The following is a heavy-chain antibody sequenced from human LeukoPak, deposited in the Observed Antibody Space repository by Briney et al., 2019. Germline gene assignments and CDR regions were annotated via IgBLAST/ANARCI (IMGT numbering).Heavy chain of an antibody. CDR2: INRDGNNT. Sequence: GGSLRLSCAASGFTLRNYLMHWVRQAPGKGLVWVSRINRDGNNTTYADSVRGRFTISRDNSRNILYLQMNSLRAEDTAVYYCVKEIFRNGFHGLDVWGQGTTVTVSS. V-gene: IGHV3-74*01. CDR1: GFTLRNYL. J-gene: IGHJ6*02. CDR3: VKEIFRNGFHGLDV. D-gene: IGHD5-24*01.